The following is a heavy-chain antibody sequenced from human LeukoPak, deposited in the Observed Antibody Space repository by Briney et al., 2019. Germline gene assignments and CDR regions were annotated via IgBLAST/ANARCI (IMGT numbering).Heavy chain of an antibody. CDR3: AKGGGYDPYDAFDI. D-gene: IGHD3-16*01. Sequence: GGSLRLSCVASGFTFRDYSMNCVRQAPGKGLEWVSYISTSSSTIYYADSVKGRFTISRDNSKNTLYLQMNSLRAEDTAVYYCAKGGGYDPYDAFDIWGQGTMVTVSS. CDR2: ISTSSSTI. CDR1: GFTFRDYS. J-gene: IGHJ3*02. V-gene: IGHV3-48*01.